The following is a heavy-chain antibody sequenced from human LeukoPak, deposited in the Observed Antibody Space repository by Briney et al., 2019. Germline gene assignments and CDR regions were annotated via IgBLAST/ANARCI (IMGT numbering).Heavy chain of an antibody. CDR2: ISSSSSTI. CDR3: ARTYYYGSGSYPTFDY. Sequence: GGSLRLSCAASGFTFSNHGMNWVRQAPGKGLEWVSYISSSSSTIYYADSVKGRFTISRDNAKNSLYLQMNSLRAEDTAVYYCARTYYYGSGSYPTFDYWGQGTLVTVSS. D-gene: IGHD3-10*01. J-gene: IGHJ4*02. CDR1: GFTFSNHG. V-gene: IGHV3-48*01.